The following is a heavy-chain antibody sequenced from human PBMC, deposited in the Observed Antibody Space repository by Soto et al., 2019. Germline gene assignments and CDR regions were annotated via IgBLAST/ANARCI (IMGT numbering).Heavy chain of an antibody. J-gene: IGHJ4*02. CDR3: AEGNDYGDGRGVY. V-gene: IGHV1-69*02. D-gene: IGHD4-17*01. CDR1: GGTFSSYT. Sequence: QVQLVQSGAEVKKPGSSVKVSCKASGGTFSSYTISWVRQAPGQGLEWMGRIIPILGIANYAQKFQGRVTITADKSTSTAYMELSSLRSEDTAVYYCAEGNDYGDGRGVYWGQGTLVTVSS. CDR2: IIPILGIA.